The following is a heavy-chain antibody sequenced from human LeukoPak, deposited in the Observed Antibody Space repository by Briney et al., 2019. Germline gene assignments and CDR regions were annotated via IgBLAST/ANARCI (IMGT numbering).Heavy chain of an antibody. D-gene: IGHD6-13*01. CDR2: ISFDGSNK. V-gene: IGHV3-30*03. CDR3: ARQLPIAAAGTVDY. CDR1: RFTFSTYG. J-gene: IGHJ4*02. Sequence: GGSLRLSCAASRFTFSTYGMHWVRQAPGKGLEWVSFISFDGSNKDYADSVKGRFTISRDNAKNTLYLQMNSLRAEDTAVYYCARQLPIAAAGTVDYWGQGTLVSVSS.